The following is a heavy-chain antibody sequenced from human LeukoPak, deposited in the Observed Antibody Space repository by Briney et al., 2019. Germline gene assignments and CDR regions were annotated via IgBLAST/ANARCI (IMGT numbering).Heavy chain of an antibody. CDR2: ISGSGGST. CDR1: GFTFSSYA. CDR3: AKPTTSGRITRYYYYYYGMDV. J-gene: IGHJ6*02. V-gene: IGHV3-23*01. Sequence: PGGSLRLSCAASGFTFSSYAMSWVRQAPGKGLEWVSAISGSGGSTYYADSVKGRFTISRDNSKNTLYLQMNSLRAEDTAVYYRAKPTTSGRITRYYYYYYGMDVWGQGTTVTVSS. D-gene: IGHD5-12*01.